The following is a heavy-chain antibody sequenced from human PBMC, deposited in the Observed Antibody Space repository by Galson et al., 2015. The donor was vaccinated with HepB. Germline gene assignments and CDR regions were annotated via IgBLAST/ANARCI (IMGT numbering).Heavy chain of an antibody. CDR2: IYWDDDK. Sequence: LVKPTQTLTLTCSFSGFSVSTSGVGVGWIRQPPGKALEWLALIYWDDDKRYNPSLKSRLTISKDTSKNQVVLRLTKMDPVDTATYYCAHSDSFREAYDVWGQGTMVSVS. CDR3: AHSDSFREAYDV. CDR1: GFSVSTSGVG. D-gene: IGHD4-11*01. V-gene: IGHV2-5*02. J-gene: IGHJ3*01.